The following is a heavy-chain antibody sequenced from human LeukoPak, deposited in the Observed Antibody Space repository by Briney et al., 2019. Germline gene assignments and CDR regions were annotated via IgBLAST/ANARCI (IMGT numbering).Heavy chain of an antibody. Sequence: GGSLRLSCAASGFTFSSYAMSWVRQAPGEGLEWASAISGSGGSTYYADSVKGRFTISRDNSKNTLYLQMNSLRAEDTAVYYCAKALVGTFDYWGQGTLVTVSS. J-gene: IGHJ4*02. D-gene: IGHD2-21*01. CDR3: AKALVGTFDY. CDR1: GFTFSSYA. V-gene: IGHV3-23*01. CDR2: ISGSGGST.